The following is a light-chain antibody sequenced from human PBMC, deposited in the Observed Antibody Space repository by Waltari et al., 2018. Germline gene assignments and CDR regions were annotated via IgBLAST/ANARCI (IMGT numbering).Light chain of an antibody. CDR2: GAS. Sequence: DIQLTQSPSFLSASVGDRVTLTCRASQGISTFLAWYQQGPGKAPKLLIYGASTLQIGVPSRFSGSGSGREFTLTISSLQPEDFATYYCQQLNDYPRTFGQGTKVDIK. V-gene: IGKV1-9*01. J-gene: IGKJ1*01. CDR1: QGISTF. CDR3: QQLNDYPRT.